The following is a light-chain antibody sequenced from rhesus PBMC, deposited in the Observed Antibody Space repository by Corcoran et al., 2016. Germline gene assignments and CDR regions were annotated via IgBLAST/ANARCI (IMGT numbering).Light chain of an antibody. J-gene: IGKJ3*01. CDR2: KTS. Sequence: DIQMTQSPSSLSASVGDTVTITCQASQGISSWLAWYQQKPGKAPILLIYKTSSLQSGVPSRFSGIGSGTDFPLTISSLQPEDFATYYCLQYSSSPFTFGPGTKLDIK. V-gene: IGKV1-22*01. CDR1: QGISSW. CDR3: LQYSSSPFT.